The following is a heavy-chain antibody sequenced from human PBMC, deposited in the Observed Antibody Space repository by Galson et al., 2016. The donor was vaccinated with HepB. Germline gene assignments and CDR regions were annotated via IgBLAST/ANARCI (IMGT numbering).Heavy chain of an antibody. CDR2: IFSSENT. CDR3: ARLGGMTTGTYYFDY. J-gene: IGHJ4*02. D-gene: IGHD4-17*01. V-gene: IGHV4-59*01. CDR1: GGSISIYY. Sequence: ETLSLTCTVSGGSISIYYWHWIRQPPGKALEWIGYIFSSENTNYTPSLKSRATISADTSKNQISLKLSSVTAADTAVYYCARLGGMTTGTYYFDYWGQGTLVTVSS.